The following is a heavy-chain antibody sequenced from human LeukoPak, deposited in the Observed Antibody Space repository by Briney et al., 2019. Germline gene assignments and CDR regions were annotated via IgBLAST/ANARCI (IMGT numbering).Heavy chain of an antibody. V-gene: IGHV3-49*04. J-gene: IGHJ4*02. Sequence: PGGSLRLSCTGSGFTFGAHSMAWVRQAPGKGPEWVGFIRGKAYGGATGYTASVKGRFTTSRDDSKSIVYLQMNSPRTEDTAVYYCICLTDPFDYWGQGSLVTVSS. CDR2: IRGKAYGGAT. CDR1: GFTFGAHS. CDR3: ICLTDPFDY.